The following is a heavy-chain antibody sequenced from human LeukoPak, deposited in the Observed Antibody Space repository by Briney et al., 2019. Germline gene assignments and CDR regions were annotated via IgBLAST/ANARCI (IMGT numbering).Heavy chain of an antibody. V-gene: IGHV1-2*02. D-gene: IGHD6-19*01. J-gene: IGHJ3*02. CDR2: INPNSGGT. Sequence: ASVKVSCKASGYTFTSYDINWVRQAPGQGLEWMGWINPNSGGTNYAQKFQGRVTMTRDTSISTAYMELSRLRSDDTAVYYCARSFSVAGLHDAFDIWGQGTMVTVSS. CDR3: ARSFSVAGLHDAFDI. CDR1: GYTFTSYD.